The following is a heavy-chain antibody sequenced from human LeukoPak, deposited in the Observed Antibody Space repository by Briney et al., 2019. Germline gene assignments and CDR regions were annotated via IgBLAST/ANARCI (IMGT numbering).Heavy chain of an antibody. CDR1: GGTFSSFA. V-gene: IGHV1-69*06. CDR2: IIPIFGTA. J-gene: IGHJ4*02. Sequence: SVKVSCKASGGTFSSFAISWVRQAPGQGLEWMGGIIPIFGTANYAQKFQGRVTITADKSTSTAYMELSSLRSEDTAVYYCARDGGYSSSWYGYWGQGTLVTVSS. D-gene: IGHD6-13*01. CDR3: ARDGGYSSSWYGY.